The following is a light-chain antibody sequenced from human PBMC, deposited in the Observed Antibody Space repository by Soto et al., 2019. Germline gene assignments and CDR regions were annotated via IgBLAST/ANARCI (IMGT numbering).Light chain of an antibody. CDR1: QGICDP. CDR3: QHYNNWPLGEDT. V-gene: IGKV3-15*01. J-gene: IGKJ3*01. Sequence: EVVMTESPATLSVSPGEGATLSCGASQGICDPLAWYQHKPGQTPRLLIYDTSTRATGVPARFSGSGSGTEFTLTISSLQSEDFAVYYCQHYNNWPLGEDTFGPGTKVDI. CDR2: DTS.